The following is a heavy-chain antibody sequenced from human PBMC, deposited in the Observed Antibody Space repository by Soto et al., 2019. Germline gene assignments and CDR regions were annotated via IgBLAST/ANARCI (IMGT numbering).Heavy chain of an antibody. CDR3: ARDIGYCSGGSCLNENWFDP. J-gene: IGHJ5*02. Sequence: QVQLVESGGGLVKPGGSLRLSCAASGFTFSDYYMSWIRQAPGKGLEWVSYISSSGSTIYYADSVKGRFTISRDNAKNSLYLQMNSLRAEDTAVYYCARDIGYCSGGSCLNENWFDPWGQGTLVTVSS. CDR1: GFTFSDYY. D-gene: IGHD2-15*01. V-gene: IGHV3-11*01. CDR2: ISSSGSTI.